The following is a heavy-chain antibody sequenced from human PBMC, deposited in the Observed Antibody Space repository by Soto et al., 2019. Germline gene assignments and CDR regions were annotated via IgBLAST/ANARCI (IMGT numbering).Heavy chain of an antibody. J-gene: IGHJ4*02. V-gene: IGHV1-2*02. CDR1: GYTFTGYY. D-gene: IGHD5-18*01. Sequence: ASVKVSCKASGYTFTGYYMHWVRQAPGQGLEWMGWINPNSGGTNYAQKFQGRVTMTRDTSISTACMELSRLRSDDTAVYYCARDPVDTAMARFDYWGQGTLVTVSS. CDR3: ARDPVDTAMARFDY. CDR2: INPNSGGT.